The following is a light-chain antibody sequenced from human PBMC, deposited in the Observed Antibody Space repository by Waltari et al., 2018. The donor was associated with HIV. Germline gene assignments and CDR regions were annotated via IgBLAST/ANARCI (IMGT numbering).Light chain of an antibody. V-gene: IGKV1-5*03. CDR3: QHYNNYPWT. CDR2: KAS. CDR1: QSIGSW. J-gene: IGKJ1*01. Sequence: DIPMTQSPSTLSASVGDRVTIPCRASQSIGSWLAWYQQKPGKAPKVLIYKASTLQSGVPSRFSGSGSGTEFTLTISSLQPDDFATYYCQHYNNYPWTFGQGTKVEIK.